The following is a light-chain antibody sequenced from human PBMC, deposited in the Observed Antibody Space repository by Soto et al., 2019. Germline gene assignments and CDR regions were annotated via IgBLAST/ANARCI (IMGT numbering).Light chain of an antibody. V-gene: IGKV3-15*01. J-gene: IGKJ1*01. CDR2: GAS. CDR1: QSVSSS. Sequence: EIVMTQSPATLSVSPGERATLSCRASQSVSSSLAWYQQKPGQAPRLLIYGASTRATGIPARFSGSGSGTEFTLTISSLQSEDFAVYYCQQYHNWPPRTFGQGTKVEIK. CDR3: QQYHNWPPRT.